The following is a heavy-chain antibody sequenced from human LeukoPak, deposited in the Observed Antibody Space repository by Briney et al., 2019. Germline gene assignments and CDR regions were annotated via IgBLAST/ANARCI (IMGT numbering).Heavy chain of an antibody. J-gene: IGHJ3*02. CDR3: ARELVMVVADSFDAFDI. CDR2: ISSSSSYI. D-gene: IGHD2-15*01. Sequence: GGSLRLSCAASGFTFSSYSMNWVRQAPGKGLEWVSSISSSSSYIYYADSVKGRFTISRDNAKNSLYLQMNSLRAEDTAVYYCARELVMVVADSFDAFDIWGQGTMVTVSS. CDR1: GFTFSSYS. V-gene: IGHV3-21*01.